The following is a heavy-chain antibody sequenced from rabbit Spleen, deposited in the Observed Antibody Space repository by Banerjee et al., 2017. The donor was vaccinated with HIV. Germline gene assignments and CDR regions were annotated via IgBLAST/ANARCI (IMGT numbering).Heavy chain of an antibody. D-gene: IGHD5-1*01. J-gene: IGHJ4*01. CDR3: ARDLVGVIGWNFNL. V-gene: IGHV1S43*01. CDR2: TEPIFGTT. CDR1: GFDLSSGYD. Sequence: QQQLVESGGDLVKPGASLTLTCTASGFDLSSGYDMCWVRQAPGKGLEWIGLTEPIFGTTYYANWVNGRFTISSHNAQNTLFLQLKSLTAADTATYFCARDLVGVIGWNFNLWGPGTLVTVS.